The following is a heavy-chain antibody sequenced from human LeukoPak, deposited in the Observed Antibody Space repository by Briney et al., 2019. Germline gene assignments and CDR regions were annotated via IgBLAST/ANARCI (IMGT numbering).Heavy chain of an antibody. CDR1: GFTFSSYG. D-gene: IGHD6-13*01. CDR2: ISGSGGST. Sequence: GGSLRLSCAASGFTFSSYGMSWVRQAPGKGLEWVSAISGSGGSTYYADSVKGRFTISRDNAKNTLYLQMNSVRDEDTAIYYCARQDVGTSWYDTYDVWGQGTMVTVSA. J-gene: IGHJ3*01. V-gene: IGHV3-23*01. CDR3: ARQDVGTSWYDTYDV.